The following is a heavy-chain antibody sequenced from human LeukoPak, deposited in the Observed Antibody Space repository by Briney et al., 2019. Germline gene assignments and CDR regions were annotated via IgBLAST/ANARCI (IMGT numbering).Heavy chain of an antibody. V-gene: IGHV3-20*04. CDR3: AKDRPPYCSSTSCWFDP. D-gene: IGHD2-2*01. J-gene: IGHJ5*02. CDR1: GFIFDDYG. Sequence: GGSLRLSCAASGFIFDDYGMSWVRHAPGKGLEWVSGFNWNGSSTDYADSVKGRFTISRDNAKKSLYLQMNSLRAEDTAVYYCAKDRPPYCSSTSCWFDPWGQGTLVTVSS. CDR2: FNWNGSST.